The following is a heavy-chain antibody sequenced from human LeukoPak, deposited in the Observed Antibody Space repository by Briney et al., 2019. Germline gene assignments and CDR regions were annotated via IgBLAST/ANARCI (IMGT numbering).Heavy chain of an antibody. V-gene: IGHV3-23*01. D-gene: IGHD3-10*01. CDR2: VSGSGGST. J-gene: IGHJ4*02. Sequence: TGGSLRLSCAASGFTFSSYAMSWVRQAPGKGLEWVSTVSGSGGSTYYADSVKGRFTISRDNSKNTLYLQMNSLRAEDTAVFYCAKRVNFGSGSYSKASYYFDYWGQGTLVTVSS. CDR3: AKRVNFGSGSYSKASYYFDY. CDR1: GFTFSSYA.